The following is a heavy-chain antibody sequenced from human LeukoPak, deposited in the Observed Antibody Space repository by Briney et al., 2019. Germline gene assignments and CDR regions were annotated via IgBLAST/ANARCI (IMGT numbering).Heavy chain of an antibody. J-gene: IGHJ4*02. D-gene: IGHD6-19*01. V-gene: IGHV4-59*01. CDR1: GGSISSYY. CDR2: IYYSGST. CDR3: ARWVAVAGTQYYFDY. Sequence: SETLSLTCTVSGGSISSYYCSWIRQPPGKGLEWIGYIYYSGSTNYNPSLKSRVTISVDTSKNQFSLKLSSVTATDTAVYYCARWVAVAGTQYYFDYWGQGTLVTVSS.